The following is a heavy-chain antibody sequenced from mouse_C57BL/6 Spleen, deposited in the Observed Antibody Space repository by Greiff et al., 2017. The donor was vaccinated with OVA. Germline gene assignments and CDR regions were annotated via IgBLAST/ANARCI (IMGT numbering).Heavy chain of an antibody. CDR3: ARDDPYDYVDY. J-gene: IGHJ2*01. Sequence: QVQLQQSGAELVKPGASVKISCKASGYAFSSYWMNWVKQRPGKGLEWIGQIYPGDGDTNYNGKVKGQATLTADKTSSTAYMQLSSLTSEDSAVYFCARDDPYDYVDYWGQGTTLTVSS. V-gene: IGHV1-80*01. D-gene: IGHD2-3*01. CDR2: IYPGDGDT. CDR1: GYAFSSYW.